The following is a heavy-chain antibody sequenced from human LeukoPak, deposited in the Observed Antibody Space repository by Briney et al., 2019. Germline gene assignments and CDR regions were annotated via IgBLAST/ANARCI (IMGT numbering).Heavy chain of an antibody. D-gene: IGHD6-13*01. CDR1: GDSISSYN. V-gene: IGHV4-59*01. J-gene: IGHJ3*02. CDR2: FYAGQIT. Sequence: PSETLSLTCTVSGDSISSYNWNWIRQPPGKGLEWIGSFYAGQITSYSSSLKSRVTISVDTSNNQSSLRLTSVTAADTAVYYCARGGGSWSSLFGALDIWGLGTMVSVSS. CDR3: ARGGGSWSSLFGALDI.